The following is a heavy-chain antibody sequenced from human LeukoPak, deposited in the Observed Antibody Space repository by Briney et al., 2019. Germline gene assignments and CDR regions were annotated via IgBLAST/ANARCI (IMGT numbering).Heavy chain of an antibody. Sequence: PGGSLRLSCAASGFTFSSYSMNWVRQAPGKGLEWVSSISSSSSYIYYADSVKGRFTISRDNAKNSLYLQMNSLRAEDTAVYYCARDPQKQQLVFDYWGQGTLVTVSS. V-gene: IGHV3-21*01. D-gene: IGHD6-13*01. CDR2: ISSSSSYI. J-gene: IGHJ4*02. CDR3: ARDPQKQQLVFDY. CDR1: GFTFSSYS.